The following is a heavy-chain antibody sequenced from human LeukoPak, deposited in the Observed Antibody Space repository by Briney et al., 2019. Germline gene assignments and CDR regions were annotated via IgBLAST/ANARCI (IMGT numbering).Heavy chain of an antibody. CDR3: TTVDITMQPDLDY. J-gene: IGHJ4*02. CDR2: IKSKPDGGTT. D-gene: IGHD3-10*01. CDR1: GGSISSYY. Sequence: ETLSLTCTVSGGSISSYYWSWVRQAPGKGLEWVGRIKSKPDGGTTDYAAPVKGRFTISRDDSKNTLYLQMNSLKTEDTAVYYCTTVDITMQPDLDYWGQGTLVTVSS. V-gene: IGHV3-15*01.